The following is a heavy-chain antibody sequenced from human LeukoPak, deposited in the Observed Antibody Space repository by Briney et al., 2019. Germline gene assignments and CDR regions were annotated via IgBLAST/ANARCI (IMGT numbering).Heavy chain of an antibody. Sequence: SGPTLVKPTQTLTLTCSFSGFSLTTTGVGVGWIRQPPGKALEWLALIYWNDDKRYSPSLKGRLTITKDTSKNQVVLTMTNVDPVDTATYYCAHRRTITYYYDSSGSYFDYWGQGTLVTVSS. D-gene: IGHD3-22*01. V-gene: IGHV2-5*01. CDR1: GFSLTTTGVG. CDR3: AHRRTITYYYDSSGSYFDY. J-gene: IGHJ4*02. CDR2: IYWNDDK.